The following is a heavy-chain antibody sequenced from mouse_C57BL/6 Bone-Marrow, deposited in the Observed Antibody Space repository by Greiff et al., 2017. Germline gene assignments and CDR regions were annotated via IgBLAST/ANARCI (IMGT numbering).Heavy chain of an antibody. CDR1: GYTFTSYW. V-gene: IGHV1-55*01. J-gene: IGHJ2*01. Sequence: VQLQQSGAELVKPGASVKMSCKASGYTFTSYWITWVKQRPGQGLEWIGDIYPGSGSTNYNEKFKGKATLTVDTSSSTAYMQLSSLTSEDSAVYYCARIDSFFDYWGQGTTLTVSS. CDR3: ARIDSFFDY. CDR2: IYPGSGST.